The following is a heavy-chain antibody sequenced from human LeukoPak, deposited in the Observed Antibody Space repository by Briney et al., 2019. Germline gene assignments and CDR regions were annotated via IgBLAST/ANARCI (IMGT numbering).Heavy chain of an antibody. CDR2: ISSSSSYI. D-gene: IGHD3-10*01. V-gene: IGHV3-21*01. CDR1: GFTFSSYS. Sequence: KPGGSLRLSCAASGFTFSSYSMNWVRQAPGKGLEWVSSISSSSSYIYHADSVKGRFTISRGNAKNSLYLQMNSLRAEDTAVYYCAREPGPGGDYWGLGTLVTVSS. J-gene: IGHJ4*02. CDR3: AREPGPGGDY.